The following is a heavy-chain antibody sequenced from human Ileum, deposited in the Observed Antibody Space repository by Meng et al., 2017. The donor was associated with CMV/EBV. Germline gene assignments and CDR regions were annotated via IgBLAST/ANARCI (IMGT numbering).Heavy chain of an antibody. J-gene: IGHJ5*02. Sequence: SVKVSCKASGGTFSSYAISWVRQAPGQGLEWMGGIIPILGIANYAQKSQGRVTITADKSTSTAYMELSSLRSEDTAVYYCARGRFWRDYRHESPFGWFDPWGQGTLVTVSS. CDR3: ARGRFWRDYRHESPFGWFDP. V-gene: IGHV1-69*10. CDR2: IIPILGIA. CDR1: GGTFSSYA. D-gene: IGHD3-3*01.